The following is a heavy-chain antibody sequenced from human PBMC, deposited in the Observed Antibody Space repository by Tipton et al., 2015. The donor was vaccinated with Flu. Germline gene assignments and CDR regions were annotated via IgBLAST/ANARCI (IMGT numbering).Heavy chain of an antibody. CDR3: ARRDHSNYVSDPKSWFDP. J-gene: IGHJ5*02. D-gene: IGHD4/OR15-4a*01. V-gene: IGHV4-38-2*01. CDR2: VSRSGCT. Sequence: TLSLTCAVSGDSISSDYHWGWIRQFPGKGLEWIGTVSRSGCTIYNPSLKSRVSISIDRSKNQFSLNLRSVTAADMAVYYCARRDHSNYVSDPKSWFDPWGQGTLVAVSS. CDR1: GDSISSDYH.